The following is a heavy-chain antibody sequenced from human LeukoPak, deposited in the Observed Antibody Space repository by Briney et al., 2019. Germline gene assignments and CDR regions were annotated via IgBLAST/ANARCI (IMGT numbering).Heavy chain of an antibody. Sequence: SETLSLTCAVYGGSFSGYYWSWIRQPPGKGLEWIGEINHSGSTNYNPSLKSRVTISVDTSKNQFSLKLSSVTAADTAGYYCARGETTYYYDSSGYYDYWGQGTLVTVSS. V-gene: IGHV4-34*01. J-gene: IGHJ4*02. CDR2: INHSGST. D-gene: IGHD3-22*01. CDR1: GGSFSGYY. CDR3: ARGETTYYYDSSGYYDY.